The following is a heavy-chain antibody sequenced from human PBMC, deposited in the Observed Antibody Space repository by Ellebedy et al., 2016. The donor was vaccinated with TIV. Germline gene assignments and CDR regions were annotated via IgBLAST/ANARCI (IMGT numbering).Heavy chain of an antibody. D-gene: IGHD3-9*01. J-gene: IGHJ4*02. Sequence: GGSLRLXXAAFGFTFSSYAMSWVRQAPGKGLEWVSGISWNSGSIGYADSVKGRFTISRDNAKNSLYLQMNSLRAEDTALYYCAKDISYDILTGLSGVDYWGQGTLVTVSS. V-gene: IGHV3-9*01. CDR3: AKDISYDILTGLSGVDY. CDR2: ISWNSGSI. CDR1: GFTFSSYA.